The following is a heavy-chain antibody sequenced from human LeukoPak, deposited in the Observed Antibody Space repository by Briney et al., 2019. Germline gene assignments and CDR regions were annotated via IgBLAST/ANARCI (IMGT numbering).Heavy chain of an antibody. V-gene: IGHV7-4-1*02. J-gene: IGHJ6*02. CDR3: ARELRGAAAGPPGAGMDV. Sequence: ASVKVSCKASGYTFTSYAMNWVRQAPGQGLEWMGWINTNTGNPTYAQGFTGRFVFSLDTSVSTAYLQISSLKAEDTAVYYCARELRGAAAGPPGAGMDVWGQGTTVTVSS. D-gene: IGHD6-13*01. CDR2: INTNTGNP. CDR1: GYTFTSYA.